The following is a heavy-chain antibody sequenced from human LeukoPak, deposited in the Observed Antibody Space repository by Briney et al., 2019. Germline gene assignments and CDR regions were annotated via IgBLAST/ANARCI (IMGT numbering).Heavy chain of an antibody. Sequence: ASVKVSCKASGGTFSSYAISWVRQAPGQGLEWMGWISAYNGNTNYAQKLQGRVTMTTDTSTSTAYMELRSLGSDDTAVYYCAREALWFGELTAFDYWGQGTLVTVSS. CDR3: AREALWFGELTAFDY. CDR1: GGTFSSYA. D-gene: IGHD3-10*01. CDR2: ISAYNGNT. J-gene: IGHJ4*02. V-gene: IGHV1-18*01.